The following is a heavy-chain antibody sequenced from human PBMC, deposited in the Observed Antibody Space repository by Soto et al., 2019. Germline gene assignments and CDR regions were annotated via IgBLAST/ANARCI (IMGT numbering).Heavy chain of an antibody. J-gene: IGHJ4*02. CDR2: IFYSGNT. D-gene: IGHD6-19*01. CDR1: DDSIGRSNYF. V-gene: IGHV4-39*01. CDR3: TSHLYSGDSSRSFGY. Sequence: SETLSLTRTVSDDSIGRSNYFWGWIRQPPGKGLEWIGNIFYSGNTHYNPSLKSRVTISLDTSNHHFSLRVSSVTAGDTAVYYCTSHLYSGDSSRSFGYWGPGALVTVSS.